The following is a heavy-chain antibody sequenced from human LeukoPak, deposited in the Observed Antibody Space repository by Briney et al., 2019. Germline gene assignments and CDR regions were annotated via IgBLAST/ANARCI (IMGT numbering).Heavy chain of an antibody. J-gene: IGHJ4*02. Sequence: GGSLRLSCAASGFTFSDYHMSWIRQAPGKGLEWVSYISLSSTYTNYADSVKGRFTISRDNSKNTLYLQMDSLRAEDTAVYYCATDRNSGKYYDYWGQGTLVTVSS. CDR1: GFTFSDYH. CDR2: ISLSSTYT. CDR3: ATDRNSGKYYDY. D-gene: IGHD1-26*01. V-gene: IGHV3-11*06.